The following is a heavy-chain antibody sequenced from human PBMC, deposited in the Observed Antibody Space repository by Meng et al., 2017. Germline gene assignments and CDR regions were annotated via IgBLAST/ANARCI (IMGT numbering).Heavy chain of an antibody. Sequence: GGSLRLSCAASGFTFSSYAMSWVRQAPGKGLEWASGISGRGGSTYYADSVKGRFTISRDNSKSTLYLQMNSLRAEDTAVYYCAKDPPKWEPLYYQPWGQGTLVTVSS. D-gene: IGHD1-26*01. CDR3: AKDPPKWEPLYYQP. CDR1: GFTFSSYA. CDR2: ISGRGGST. V-gene: IGHV3-23*01. J-gene: IGHJ4*02.